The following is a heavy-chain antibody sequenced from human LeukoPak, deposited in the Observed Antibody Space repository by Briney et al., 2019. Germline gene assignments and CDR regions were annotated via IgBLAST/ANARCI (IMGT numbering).Heavy chain of an antibody. J-gene: IGHJ6*02. CDR1: GFTFSSYA. D-gene: IGHD2-2*01. V-gene: IGHV3-30-3*01. CDR2: ISYDGSNK. CDR3: AREVVGYCSSASCHPPWRNGMDV. Sequence: PGGSLRLSCAASGFTFSSYATHWVRQAPGKGLEWVAVISYDGSNKYYADSVKGRFTISRDNSKNTLYLQMNSLRAEDTAVYYCAREVVGYCSSASCHPPWRNGMDVWGQGTTVTVSS.